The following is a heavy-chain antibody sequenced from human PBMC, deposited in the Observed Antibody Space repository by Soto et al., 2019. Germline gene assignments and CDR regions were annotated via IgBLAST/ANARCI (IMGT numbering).Heavy chain of an antibody. Sequence: GASVKVSCKASGYTFTSCAMHWVRQAPGQRLEWMGWTNAGNGNTKYSQKFQGRVTITRDTSASTAYMELSSLRSEDTAVYYCARGSGPMIEWHWGQGTLVTVSS. CDR3: ARGSGPMIEWH. CDR1: GYTFTSCA. D-gene: IGHD3-22*01. CDR2: TNAGNGNT. V-gene: IGHV1-3*01. J-gene: IGHJ4*02.